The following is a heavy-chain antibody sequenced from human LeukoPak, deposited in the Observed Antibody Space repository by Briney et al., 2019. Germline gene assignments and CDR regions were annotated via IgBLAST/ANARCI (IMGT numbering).Heavy chain of an antibody. CDR1: GFTFSDYS. V-gene: IGHV3-23*01. Sequence: GGSLRLSCAASGFTFSDYSMSWVRQTPGKGLEWVSGISGSGDSTYSADSVKGRFTISRDNSKNTVYLQMNSLRAEDTAVYYCAKESGYDFGGGQGTPVTVSS. CDR2: ISGSGDST. J-gene: IGHJ4*02. D-gene: IGHD5-12*01. CDR3: AKESGYDFG.